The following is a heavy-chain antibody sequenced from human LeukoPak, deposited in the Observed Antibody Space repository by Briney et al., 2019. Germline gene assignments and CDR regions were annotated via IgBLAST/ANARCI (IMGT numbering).Heavy chain of an antibody. CDR2: IYYSGST. CDR1: AGSISSYY. D-gene: IGHD6-19*01. CDR3: ARRGWYKGVDY. V-gene: IGHV4-59*01. J-gene: IGHJ4*02. Sequence: SETLSLTCTSSAGSISSYYWSWIRQPPGKGLEWIGYIYYSGSTNYNPSLKSRVTISVDTSKNQFSLKLSSVTAADTAVYYCARRGWYKGVDYWGQGTLVTVSS.